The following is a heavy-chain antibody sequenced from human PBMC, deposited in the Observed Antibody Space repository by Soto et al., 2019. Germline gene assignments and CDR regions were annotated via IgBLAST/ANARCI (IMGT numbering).Heavy chain of an antibody. CDR3: ARDYIWGNYRPYNWFDP. V-gene: IGHV4-34*01. CDR1: GGSFSGYY. CDR2: INHSGST. Sequence: PSETLSLTCAVYGGSFSGYYWSWIRQPPGKGLEWIGEINHSGSTNYNPSLKSRVTISVDTSKNQFSLKLSSVTAADTAVYYCARDYIWGNYRPYNWFDPWGQGTLVTVSS. J-gene: IGHJ5*02. D-gene: IGHD3-16*02.